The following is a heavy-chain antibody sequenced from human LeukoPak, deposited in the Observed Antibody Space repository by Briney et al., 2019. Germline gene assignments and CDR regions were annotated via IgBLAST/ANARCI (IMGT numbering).Heavy chain of an antibody. V-gene: IGHV6-1*01. CDR1: GDSVSSNSAA. CDR3: AKDFYQRSSRTNTDHHYYAMDV. J-gene: IGHJ6*02. Sequence: SQTLSLTCAISGDSVSSNSAAWNWIGQSPSRGLAWLGRTYYRSKWYNDYAVSVKSRITINPDTSKNQFSLQLNSVTPEDTALYYCAKDFYQRSSRTNTDHHYYAMDVWGQGTTVTVSS. CDR2: TYYRSKWYN. D-gene: IGHD2-2*01.